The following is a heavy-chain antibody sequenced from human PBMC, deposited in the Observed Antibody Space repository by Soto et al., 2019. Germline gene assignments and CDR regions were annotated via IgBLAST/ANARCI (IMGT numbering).Heavy chain of an antibody. CDR3: ARDLPPVGY. CDR2: ISAYNGNT. CDR1: GYTFSSYH. Sequence: QIQLVQSGAEVKKPGASVKVSCKASGYTFSSYHITWVRQAPGQGLEWMGWISAYNGNTNYAQNLQGRVTMTTDPSTSTASRELRSLRSDDAAVYYCARDLPPVGYWGQGTLVTVSS. J-gene: IGHJ4*02. V-gene: IGHV1-18*01.